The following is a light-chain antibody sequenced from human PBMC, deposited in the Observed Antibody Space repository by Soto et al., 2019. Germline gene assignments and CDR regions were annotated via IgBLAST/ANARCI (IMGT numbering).Light chain of an antibody. CDR2: EAT. CDR3: ISYRADDTFV. J-gene: IGLJ2*01. V-gene: IGLV2-14*01. CDR1: RSDIGASNS. Sequence: QSVLTQPASVSVSPGQSLTISCAGTRSDIGASNSVSWYQHLPGRSPTLIIYEATTRPSGVSERFSGSKAGHTASLTISGLHADDESEYFCISYRADDTFVFGGGTKLTV.